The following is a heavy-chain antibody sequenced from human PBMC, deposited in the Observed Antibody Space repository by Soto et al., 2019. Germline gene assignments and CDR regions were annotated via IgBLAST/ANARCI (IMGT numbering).Heavy chain of an antibody. CDR3: ARGHPHIVVVTAIRRIYFDY. V-gene: IGHV4-34*01. CDR2: INHSGST. J-gene: IGHJ4*02. D-gene: IGHD2-21*02. CDR1: GGSFSGYY. Sequence: PSETLSLTCAVYGGSFSGYYWSWIRQPPGKGLEWIGEINHSGSTNYNPSLKSRVTISVDTSKNQFSLKLSSVTAADTAVYYCARGHPHIVVVTAIRRIYFDYWGQGTLVTVSS.